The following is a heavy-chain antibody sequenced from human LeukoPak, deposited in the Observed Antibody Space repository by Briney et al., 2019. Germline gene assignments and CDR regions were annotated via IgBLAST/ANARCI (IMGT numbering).Heavy chain of an antibody. CDR3: ARLVSTVTQYYYYGMDA. D-gene: IGHD4-17*01. V-gene: IGHV4-39*01. Sequence: SETLSLTCTVSGGSISSSSYYWGWIRQPPGKGLEWIGSIYYSGSTYYNPSLKSRVTISVDTSKNQFSLKLSSVTAADTAVYYCARLVSTVTQYYYYGMDAWGQGTTVTVSS. J-gene: IGHJ6*02. CDR2: IYYSGST. CDR1: GGSISSSSYY.